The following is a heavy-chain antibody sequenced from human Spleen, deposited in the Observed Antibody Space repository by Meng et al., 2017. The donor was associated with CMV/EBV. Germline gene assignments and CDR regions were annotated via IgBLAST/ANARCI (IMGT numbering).Heavy chain of an antibody. J-gene: IGHJ6*02. CDR3: ARAPYSGSYSGYYYYGMDV. D-gene: IGHD1-26*01. V-gene: IGHV3-23*01. CDR2: ITGSDSNT. CDR1: GFTSPNYG. Sequence: GESLKISCAASGFTSPNYGMSWARQTPEKGLEWVSAITGSDSNTYYADSVKGRFTISRDNSKNTLYLQMNSLRAEDTAVYYCARAPYSGSYSGYYYYGMDVWGQGTTVTVSS.